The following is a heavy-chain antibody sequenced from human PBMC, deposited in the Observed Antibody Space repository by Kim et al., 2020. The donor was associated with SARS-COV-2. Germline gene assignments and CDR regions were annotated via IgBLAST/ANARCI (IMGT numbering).Heavy chain of an antibody. CDR3: ARAYYYGSGSYYEEFDY. J-gene: IGHJ4*02. D-gene: IGHD3-10*01. V-gene: IGHV4-39*07. Sequence: LKSRVTISVDTSKNQFSLKRSSVTAADTAVYYCARAYYYGSGSYYEEFDYWGQGTLVTVSS.